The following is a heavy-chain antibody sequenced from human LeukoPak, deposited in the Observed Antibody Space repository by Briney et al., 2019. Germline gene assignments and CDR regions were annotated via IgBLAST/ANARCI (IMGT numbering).Heavy chain of an antibody. CDR1: GFTFSNSA. D-gene: IGHD6-19*01. J-gene: IGHJ4*01. CDR2: LSGSGITT. Sequence: GGSLRLSCAASGFTFSNSAMSWVRQAPGKRLEWVSTLSGSGITTYYADSVKGRFTISRDNSKNTLYLQMNSLRTEDTAVYYCAKGIYSSGWSYFDYWGHGTLVTVSS. V-gene: IGHV3-23*01. CDR3: AKGIYSSGWSYFDY.